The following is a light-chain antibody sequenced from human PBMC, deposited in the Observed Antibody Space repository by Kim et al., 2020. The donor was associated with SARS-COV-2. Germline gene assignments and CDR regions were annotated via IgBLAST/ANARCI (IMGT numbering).Light chain of an antibody. Sequence: QSALTQPASVSGSPGQSITISCTGTSSDVGSYDYVSWYQQHPGTAPKLMIYDVSKRPSGVSNRFSGSKSGNTASLTISGLQAEDEADYYCSSYTSSSTLFGGGTQLTVL. J-gene: IGLJ2*01. CDR3: SSYTSSSTL. CDR2: DVS. V-gene: IGLV2-14*01. CDR1: SSDVGSYDY.